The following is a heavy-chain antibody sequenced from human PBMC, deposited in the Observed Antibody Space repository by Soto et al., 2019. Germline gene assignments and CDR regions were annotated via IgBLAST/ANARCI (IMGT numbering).Heavy chain of an antibody. D-gene: IGHD2-15*01. CDR2: IYSGGST. J-gene: IGHJ6*02. Sequence: EVQLVESGGGLIQPGGSLRLSCAASGFTVSSNYMSWVRQAPGKGLEWVSVIYSGGSTYYADSVKGRFTISRDNSKNTLYLQMNSLRAEDTAVYYCARNGRGYCSGGSCYSLYYYYGMGVWGQGTTVTVSS. CDR1: GFTVSSNY. V-gene: IGHV3-53*01. CDR3: ARNGRGYCSGGSCYSLYYYYGMGV.